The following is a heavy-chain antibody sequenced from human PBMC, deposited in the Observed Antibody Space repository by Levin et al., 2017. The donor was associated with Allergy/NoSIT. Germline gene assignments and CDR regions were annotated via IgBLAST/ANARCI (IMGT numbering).Heavy chain of an antibody. CDR1: GGSISSYY. CDR3: ARSGSYHPPNNWFDP. CDR2: IYYSGST. D-gene: IGHD1-26*01. Sequence: SETLSLTCTVSGGSISSYYWSWIRQPPGKGLEWIGYIYYSGSTNYNPSLKSRVTISVDTSKNQFSLKLSSVTAADTAVYYCARSGSYHPPNNWFDPWGQGTLVTVSS. J-gene: IGHJ5*02. V-gene: IGHV4-59*08.